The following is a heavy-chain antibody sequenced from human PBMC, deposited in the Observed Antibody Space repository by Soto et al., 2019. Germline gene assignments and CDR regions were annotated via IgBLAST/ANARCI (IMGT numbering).Heavy chain of an antibody. D-gene: IGHD2-2*01. V-gene: IGHV1-18*01. Sequence: ASVKVSCKASGYTFTSYGISWVRQAPGQGLEWMGWISAYNGNTNYAQKLQGRVTMTTDKSTSTAYMELRSLRSEDTAVYYCAVGYCSSTSCYSRGGYYYYYYMDVWGKGTTVTVSS. J-gene: IGHJ6*03. CDR1: GYTFTSYG. CDR2: ISAYNGNT. CDR3: AVGYCSSTSCYSRGGYYYYYYMDV.